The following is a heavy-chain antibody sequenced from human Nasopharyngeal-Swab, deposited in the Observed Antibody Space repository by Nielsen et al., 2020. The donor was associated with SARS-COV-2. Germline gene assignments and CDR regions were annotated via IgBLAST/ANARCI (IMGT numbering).Heavy chain of an antibody. CDR2: ISGNSVYT. Sequence: GGSLRLSCVASGFTFSDYYMSWIRQAPGKGLEWLSYISGNSVYTNYADSVRGRFTISRDNAQNSLFLQMDSLRAEDTAIYYCARESSFHYGSGNPHPFENYYYYAMDVWGRGTAVTVSS. D-gene: IGHD3-10*01. CDR1: GFTFSDYY. J-gene: IGHJ6*02. CDR3: ARESSFHYGSGNPHPFENYYYYAMDV. V-gene: IGHV3-11*05.